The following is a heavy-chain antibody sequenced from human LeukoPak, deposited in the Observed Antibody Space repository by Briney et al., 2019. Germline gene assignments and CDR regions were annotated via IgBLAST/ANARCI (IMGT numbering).Heavy chain of an antibody. CDR2: ISYDGSNK. D-gene: IGHD4-23*01. CDR3: VRGNDYGGPHY. Sequence: GGSLRLSCAASGFTFSSYAMHWVRQAPGKGLEWVAVISYDGSNKYYADSVKGRFTISRDNSKNTLYLQMNSLRAEDAAVYYCVRGNDYGGPHYWGQGTLVTVSS. V-gene: IGHV3-30-3*01. J-gene: IGHJ4*02. CDR1: GFTFSSYA.